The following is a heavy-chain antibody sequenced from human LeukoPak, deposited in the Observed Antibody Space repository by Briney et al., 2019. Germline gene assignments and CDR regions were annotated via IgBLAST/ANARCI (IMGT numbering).Heavy chain of an antibody. Sequence: GGSLRLSCAASGFTFSSYAMSWVRQAPGKGLEWVSAISGSGGSTYYADSVKGRFTISRDNSKNTLYLQMNSLRAEDTAVYYCAKTPVYYDSSGFRYYFDYWGQGTLVTVSS. V-gene: IGHV3-23*01. J-gene: IGHJ4*02. D-gene: IGHD3-22*01. CDR3: AKTPVYYDSSGFRYYFDY. CDR2: ISGSGGST. CDR1: GFTFSSYA.